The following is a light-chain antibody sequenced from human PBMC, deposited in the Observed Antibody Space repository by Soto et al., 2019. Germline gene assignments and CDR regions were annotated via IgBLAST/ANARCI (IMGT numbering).Light chain of an antibody. J-gene: IGLJ1*01. CDR3: SSYTSSSTLV. V-gene: IGLV2-14*01. CDR1: SSDVGGYNY. Sequence: LTQPASVSGSPGQSITISRTGTSSDVGGYNYVSWYQQHPGKAPKLMIYEVSNRPSGVSNRFSGSKSGNTASLTISGLQAEDEADYYCSSYTSSSTLVFGTGTKVTVL. CDR2: EVS.